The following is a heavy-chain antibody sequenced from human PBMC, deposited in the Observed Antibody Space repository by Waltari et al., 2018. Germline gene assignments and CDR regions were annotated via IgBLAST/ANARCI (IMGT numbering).Heavy chain of an antibody. CDR1: C. J-gene: IGHJ4*02. CDR2: VHRSGRT. D-gene: IGHD2-15*01. V-gene: IGHV4-4*02. CDR3: ARDRGRGLYLDT. Sequence: CWSWVRQSPGKGLEWIGQVHRSGRTNYSPSFASRVIMSLDTSINEFSLKMLSATAADMAVYYCARDRGRGLYLDTWGRGTLVSVSP.